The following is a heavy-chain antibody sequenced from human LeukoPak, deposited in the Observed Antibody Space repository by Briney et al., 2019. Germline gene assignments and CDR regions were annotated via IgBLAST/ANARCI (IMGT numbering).Heavy chain of an antibody. Sequence: PGGSLRLSCAASGFTFSSYGMHWVRQAPGKGLEWVAVISYDGSNKYYADSVKGRFTISRDNSKNTLYLQMNSLRAEDTAVYYCATRGPRDYYGMDVWGQGTTVTVSS. V-gene: IGHV3-30*03. D-gene: IGHD1-26*01. CDR1: GFTFSSYG. CDR2: ISYDGSNK. CDR3: ATRGPRDYYGMDV. J-gene: IGHJ6*02.